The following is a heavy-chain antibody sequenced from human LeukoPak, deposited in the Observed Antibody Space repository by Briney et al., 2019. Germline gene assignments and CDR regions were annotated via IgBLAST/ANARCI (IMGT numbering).Heavy chain of an antibody. CDR3: ARYVWGSYPTFEDY. CDR2: IYYSGST. J-gene: IGHJ4*02. V-gene: IGHV4-59*01. D-gene: IGHD3-16*02. CDR1: GGSISSYY. Sequence: SETLSLTCTVSGGSISSYYWSWIRQPPGKGLEWVGYIYYSGSTNYNPSLKSRVTISVDTSKNKFSLKLSSVTAADTAVYYCARYVWGSYPTFEDYWGQGTLVTVSS.